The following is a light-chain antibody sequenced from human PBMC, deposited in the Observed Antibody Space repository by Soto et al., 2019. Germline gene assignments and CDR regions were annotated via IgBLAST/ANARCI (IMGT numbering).Light chain of an antibody. CDR2: TAG. Sequence: QSVLTQPLSASASPGQRVTISCSGGSSNIGSNTVAWYQHLPGTAPPRLIFTAGQRPSGVPGRFSGSKSGTSASLAISGLQSEDEGDYYCQSYDNSLSGSWVFGGGTKVTVL. J-gene: IGLJ3*02. V-gene: IGLV1-44*01. CDR1: SSNIGSNT. CDR3: QSYDNSLSGSWV.